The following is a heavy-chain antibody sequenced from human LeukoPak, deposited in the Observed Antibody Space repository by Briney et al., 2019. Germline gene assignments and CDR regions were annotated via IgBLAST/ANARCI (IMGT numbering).Heavy chain of an antibody. CDR3: AKDLTYYDSSVDY. Sequence: GRSLRLSCAASGFTFSSYGMHWVRQAPGKGLEWVAVIWYDGSNKYYADSVKSRFTISRDNSKNTLYLQMNSLRAEDTAVYYCAKDLTYYDSSVDYWSQGTLVTVSS. CDR2: IWYDGSNK. D-gene: IGHD3-22*01. CDR1: GFTFSSYG. J-gene: IGHJ4*02. V-gene: IGHV3-33*06.